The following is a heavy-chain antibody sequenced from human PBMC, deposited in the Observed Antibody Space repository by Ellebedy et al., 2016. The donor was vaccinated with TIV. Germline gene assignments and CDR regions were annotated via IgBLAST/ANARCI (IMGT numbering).Heavy chain of an antibody. CDR2: IDWDDDE. CDR3: ARIQVQMDWGFDY. CDR1: GFSLNTRGMC. Sequence: SGPTLVKPTQTLTLTCTFSGFSLNTRGMCVSWIRQPPGKALEWLARIDWDDDEYYTPSLRTRLTISKDTSRNQVILTMTNMDPVDTATYYCARIQVQMDWGFDYWGQGTLVTVSS. D-gene: IGHD3/OR15-3a*01. V-gene: IGHV2-70*11. J-gene: IGHJ4*02.